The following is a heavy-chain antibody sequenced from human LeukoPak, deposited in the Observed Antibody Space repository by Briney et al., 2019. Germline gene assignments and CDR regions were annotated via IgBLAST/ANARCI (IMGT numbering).Heavy chain of an antibody. Sequence: PGGSLRLSCAASGFTFSTYGMHWVRQAPGKGLEWVAFTRYDGNNKYYADSVKGRFTISRDNSKSTLYLQMNRLRADDTAVYYCAKDNPIEEVPGLGPGSWGQGTLVTVSS. V-gene: IGHV3-30*02. J-gene: IGHJ5*02. D-gene: IGHD2-2*01. CDR2: TRYDGNNK. CDR1: GFTFSTYG. CDR3: AKDNPIEEVPGLGPGS.